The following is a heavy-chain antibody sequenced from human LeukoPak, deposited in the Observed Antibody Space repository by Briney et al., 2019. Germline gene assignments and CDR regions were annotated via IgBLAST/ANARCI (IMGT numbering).Heavy chain of an antibody. CDR2: IYSGGST. Sequence: PGGSLRLSCAASGFTVSSNYMSWVRQAPGKGLEWVSVIYSGGSTYYADSVKGRFTISRDNSKNTLYLQMNSLRAEDTAVYYCAKGPLAITRTGSIGFDYWGQGTLVTVSS. D-gene: IGHD3-10*01. J-gene: IGHJ4*02. CDR1: GFTVSSNY. CDR3: AKGPLAITRTGSIGFDY. V-gene: IGHV3-66*01.